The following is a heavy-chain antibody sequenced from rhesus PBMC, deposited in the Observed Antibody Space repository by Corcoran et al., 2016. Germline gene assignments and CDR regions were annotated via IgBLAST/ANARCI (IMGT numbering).Heavy chain of an antibody. J-gene: IGHJ5-2*02. CDR1: GASIRSNY. Sequence: QVQLQESGPGLVKPSETLPLTCAVSGASIRSNYWSWIRQAPGKGLEWIGRIYGCGESTDYNPSLKSRVTISKDTSKNQFSLKLSSVTAADTAVYYCARDVYSYGGGYSLDVWGRGVLVTVSS. CDR3: ARDVYSYGGGYSLDV. V-gene: IGHV4S2*01. D-gene: IGHD5-36*01. CDR2: IYGCGEST.